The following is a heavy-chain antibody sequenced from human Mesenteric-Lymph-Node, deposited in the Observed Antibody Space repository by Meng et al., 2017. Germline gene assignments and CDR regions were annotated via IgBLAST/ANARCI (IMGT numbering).Heavy chain of an antibody. J-gene: IGHJ4*02. CDR3: ARHDGGYGDYFDH. V-gene: IGHV4-39*01. CDR2: IYYSGST. D-gene: IGHD5-12*01. Sequence: RQLQASGPGLVKPSETRSLPCTGSGGSISSSRHYWGWIRQPPGKGLEWIGSIYYSGSTYYNPSLRSRVTMSLDTSKNQFSLKLSSVTATDTAVYYCARHDGGYGDYFDHWGQGTLVTVSS. CDR1: GGSISSSRHY.